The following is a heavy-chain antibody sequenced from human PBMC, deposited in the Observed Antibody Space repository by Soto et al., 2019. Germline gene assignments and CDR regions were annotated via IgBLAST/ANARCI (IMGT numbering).Heavy chain of an antibody. J-gene: IGHJ4*02. V-gene: IGHV3-30*03. CDR1: GFTFSSYG. CDR2: ISYDGSNK. D-gene: IGHD2-15*01. CDR3: ASHCSGGSCLGY. Sequence: GGSLRLSCAASGFTFSSYGMHWVRQAPGKGLEWVAVISYDGSNKYYADSVKGRFTISRDNSKNTLYLQMNSLRAEDTAVYYCASHCSGGSCLGYWGQGTLVTVSS.